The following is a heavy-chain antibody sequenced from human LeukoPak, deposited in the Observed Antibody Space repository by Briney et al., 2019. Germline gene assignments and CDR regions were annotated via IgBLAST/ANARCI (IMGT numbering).Heavy chain of an antibody. J-gene: IGHJ4*02. V-gene: IGHV5-51*01. CDR2: IYPGDSDT. CDR3: AKGYSSSWHPFDY. CDR1: GYNFTSYW. D-gene: IGHD6-13*01. Sequence: GESLQISCKGSGYNFTSYWIGWGRQLPGKGLEWMGIIYPGDSDTRYSPSFQGQVTISADKSISTAYLQWSSLKASDTAMYFCAKGYSSSWHPFDYWGQGTLVTVSS.